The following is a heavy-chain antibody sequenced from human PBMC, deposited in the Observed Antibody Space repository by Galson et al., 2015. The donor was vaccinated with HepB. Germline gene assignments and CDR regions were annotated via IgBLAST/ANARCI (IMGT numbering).Heavy chain of an antibody. V-gene: IGHV3-23*01. CDR1: GVTFSSYA. D-gene: IGHD2-2*01. CDR2: ISGSGGST. CDR3: AKSTNRYQLDYYYGMDV. Sequence: SLRLSCAASGVTFSSYAMSWVRQAPGKGLEWVSAISGSGGSTYYADSVKGRFTISRDNSKNTLYLQMNSLRAEDTAVYYCAKSTNRYQLDYYYGMDVWGQGTTVTVSS. J-gene: IGHJ6*02.